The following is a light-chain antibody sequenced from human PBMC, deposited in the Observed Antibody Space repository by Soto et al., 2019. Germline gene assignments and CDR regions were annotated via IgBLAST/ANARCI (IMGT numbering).Light chain of an antibody. J-gene: IGKJ4*01. CDR2: AAS. CDR3: QQSYSTPLT. Sequence: DIQMTQSPSSRSASVVERVTITFRASQSISSYLNWYQQKPGKAPKLLIYAASSLQSGVPSRFSGSGSGTDFTLTISSLQPEDFATYYCQQSYSTPLTFGGGTKVDIK. V-gene: IGKV1-39*01. CDR1: QSISSY.